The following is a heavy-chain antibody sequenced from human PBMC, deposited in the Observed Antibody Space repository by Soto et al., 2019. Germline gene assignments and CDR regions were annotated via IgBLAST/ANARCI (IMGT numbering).Heavy chain of an antibody. CDR3: ARDLPGRVAARRSKGWFAP. J-gene: IGHJ5*01. D-gene: IGHD6-6*01. CDR2: ITPIFGTA. Sequence: QVQLVQSGAEVKKPGSSVKVSCKASGGTFSSYDISWVRQAPGQGLERMGGITPIFGTANYAQKFQGGVTITADKSTSTAYMELSSLRSEDTAVYYCARDLPGRVAARRSKGWFAPWGQGTLVTVSS. CDR1: GGTFSSYD. V-gene: IGHV1-69*06.